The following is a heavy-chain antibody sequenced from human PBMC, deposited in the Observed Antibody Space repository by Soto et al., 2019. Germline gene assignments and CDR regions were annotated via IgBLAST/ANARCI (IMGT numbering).Heavy chain of an antibody. Sequence: GGSLRLSCAASGFTFSSYAMSWVRQAPGKGLEWVSAISGSGGSTYYADSVKGRFTISRDNSKNTLYLQMNSLRAEDTAVYYCAKDWDYGDYYSSGYFDYWGQGTLVTVSS. CDR1: GFTFSSYA. J-gene: IGHJ4*02. CDR2: ISGSGGST. D-gene: IGHD4-17*01. CDR3: AKDWDYGDYYSSGYFDY. V-gene: IGHV3-23*01.